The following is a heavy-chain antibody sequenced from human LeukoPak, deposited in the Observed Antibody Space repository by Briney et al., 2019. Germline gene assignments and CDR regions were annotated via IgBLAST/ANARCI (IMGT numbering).Heavy chain of an antibody. CDR2: MYYSGIT. Sequence: SETLSLTCTVSGGSISSTTYYWGWIRQPPGKGLEWLGSMYYSGITYYNPSLRSRVTISIDTSKNQFSLKVNSVTAADTAVYYCARHSAGQLILNWGQGTLVTVSS. CDR3: ARHSAGQLILN. CDR1: GGSISSTTYY. V-gene: IGHV4-39*01. D-gene: IGHD1-1*01. J-gene: IGHJ4*02.